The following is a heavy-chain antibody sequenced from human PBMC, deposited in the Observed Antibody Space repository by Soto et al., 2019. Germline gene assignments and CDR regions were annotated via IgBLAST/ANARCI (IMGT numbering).Heavy chain of an antibody. CDR2: IYHSGST. J-gene: IGHJ4*02. D-gene: IGHD3-22*01. CDR1: GYSISSGYY. V-gene: IGHV4-38-2*01. Sequence: SETLSLTCAVSGYSISSGYYWGWIRQPPGKGLEWIGSIYHSGSTYYNPSLKSPVTISVDTSKNQFSLKLSSVTAADTAVYYCATLNHDSRDFDYWGQGSLVTVSS. CDR3: ATLNHDSRDFDY.